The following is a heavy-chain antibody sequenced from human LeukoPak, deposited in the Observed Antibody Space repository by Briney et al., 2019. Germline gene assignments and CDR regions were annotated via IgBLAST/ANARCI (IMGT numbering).Heavy chain of an antibody. V-gene: IGHV4-59*01. CDR2: IYYSGST. CDR3: ARWHLGHDFWSGYYSNWFDP. Sequence: PSETLSLTCTVSGGSISSYYWSWIRQPPGKGLEWIGYIYYSGSTNYNPSLKSRVTISVDTSKNQFSLKLSSVTAADTAVYYRARWHLGHDFWSGYYSNWFDPWGQGTLVTVSS. J-gene: IGHJ5*02. CDR1: GGSISSYY. D-gene: IGHD3-3*01.